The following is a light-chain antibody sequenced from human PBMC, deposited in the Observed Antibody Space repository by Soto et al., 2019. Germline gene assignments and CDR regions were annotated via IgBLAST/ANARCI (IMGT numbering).Light chain of an antibody. CDR1: QDISDW. V-gene: IGKV1-12*01. CDR2: AAT. CDR3: QQGHTFPLT. J-gene: IGKJ4*01. Sequence: DIQMTQSPSSVSASVGDRVTITCRASQDISDWLAWHQQKPGEAPKLLLYAATTLHSGVPSRFSGSGSGTDFTLTISSLQPEDFATYYCQQGHTFPLTFGGGTKVEIK.